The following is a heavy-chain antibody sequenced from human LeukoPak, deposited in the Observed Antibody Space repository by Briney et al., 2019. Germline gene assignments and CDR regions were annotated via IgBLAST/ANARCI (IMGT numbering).Heavy chain of an antibody. V-gene: IGHV1-18*01. CDR1: GYTFTSYG. D-gene: IGHD3-22*01. J-gene: IGHJ4*02. CDR2: ISAYNGNT. Sequence: ASVKVSCKASGYTFTSYGISWVRQAPGQGLEWVGWISAYNGNTNYAQKLQGRVTMTTDTSTSTAYMELRSLRSDDTAVYYCARVGRRLKYYYDSSGIGYFDYWGQGTLVTVSS. CDR3: ARVGRRLKYYYDSSGIGYFDY.